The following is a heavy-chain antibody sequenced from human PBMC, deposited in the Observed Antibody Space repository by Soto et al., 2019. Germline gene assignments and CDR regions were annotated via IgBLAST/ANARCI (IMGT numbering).Heavy chain of an antibody. J-gene: IGHJ5*02. Sequence: PSETLSLTCTVPGGSMTSYCWTWIRQPAGKGLEWIGRVYSSGGTHYNPSLKSRVTISLDTSKNQFSLRLLSVTDADTAVYFCARGQRFSDWFDPWGQGTLVTVSS. CDR3: ARGQRFSDWFDP. D-gene: IGHD3-3*01. V-gene: IGHV4-4*07. CDR1: GGSMTSYC. CDR2: VYSSGGT.